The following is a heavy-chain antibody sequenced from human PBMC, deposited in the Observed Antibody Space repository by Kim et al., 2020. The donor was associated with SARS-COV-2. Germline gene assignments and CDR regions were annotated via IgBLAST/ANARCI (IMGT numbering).Heavy chain of an antibody. V-gene: IGHV1-69*13. J-gene: IGHJ3*02. D-gene: IGHD6-13*01. CDR2: IIPIFGTA. CDR1: GGTFSSYA. Sequence: SVKVSCKASGGTFSSYAISWVRQAPGQGLEWMGGIIPIFGTANYAQKFQGRVTITADESTSTAYMELSSLRSEDTAVYYCARRGHIAAAAFDIWGQGTMVTVSS. CDR3: ARRGHIAAAAFDI.